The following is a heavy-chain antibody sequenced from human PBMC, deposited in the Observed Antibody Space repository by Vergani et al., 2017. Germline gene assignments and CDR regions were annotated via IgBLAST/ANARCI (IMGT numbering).Heavy chain of an antibody. D-gene: IGHD2-2*01. CDR2: ISSSSSYI. J-gene: IGHJ6*02. V-gene: IGHV3-21*01. CDR3: ARRGLASRSGMDV. CDR1: GFTFSSYS. Sequence: EVQLVESGGGLVKPGGSLRLSCAASGFTFSSYSMNWVRQAPGKGLEWVSSISSSSSYIYYADSVKGRFTISRDNAKNSLYLQMNSLRAEDTAVYYCARRGLASRSGMDVWGQGTTVTVSS.